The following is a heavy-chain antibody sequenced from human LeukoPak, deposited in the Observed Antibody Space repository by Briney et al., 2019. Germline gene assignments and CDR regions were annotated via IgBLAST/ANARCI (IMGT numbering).Heavy chain of an antibody. V-gene: IGHV1-8*01. Sequence: ASVKVSCKDSGYTFTSYDINWVRQATGQGLEWMGWMNPISGNTDYAQKFQCRVTMTRNTSISTAYMELSILRSKDTAVYYCARNQNQDSSGWYEVFDPWGQGTLVTVSS. CDR3: ARNQNQDSSGWYEVFDP. J-gene: IGHJ5*02. CDR2: MNPISGNT. CDR1: GYTFTSYD. D-gene: IGHD6-19*01.